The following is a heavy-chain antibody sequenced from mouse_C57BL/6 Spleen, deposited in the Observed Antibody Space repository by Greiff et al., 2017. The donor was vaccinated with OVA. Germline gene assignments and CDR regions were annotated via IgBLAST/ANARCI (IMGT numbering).Heavy chain of an antibody. CDR1: GFSFNTYA. CDR3: VRQTVVGGGYFDY. Sequence: EVMLVESGGGLVQPKGSLKLSCAASGFSFNTYAMNWVRQAPGKGLEWVARIRSKSNNYATYYADSVKDRFTISRDDSESMLYLQMNNLKTEDTAMYYCVRQTVVGGGYFDYWGQGTTLTVSS. J-gene: IGHJ2*01. CDR2: IRSKSNNYAT. V-gene: IGHV10-1*01. D-gene: IGHD1-1*01.